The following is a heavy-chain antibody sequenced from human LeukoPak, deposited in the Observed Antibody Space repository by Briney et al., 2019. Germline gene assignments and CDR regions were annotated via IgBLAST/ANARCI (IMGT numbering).Heavy chain of an antibody. J-gene: IGHJ4*02. Sequence: PSETLSLTCTVSGGSISSYYWSWIRQPAGKGLEWIGRIYTSGSTNYNASLKSRVSMSVDTSKNQFSLKLSSVTAADTAVYYCARDQLARGFDYWGQGTLVTVSS. CDR1: GGSISSYY. V-gene: IGHV4-4*07. D-gene: IGHD1-1*01. CDR2: IYTSGST. CDR3: ARDQLARGFDY.